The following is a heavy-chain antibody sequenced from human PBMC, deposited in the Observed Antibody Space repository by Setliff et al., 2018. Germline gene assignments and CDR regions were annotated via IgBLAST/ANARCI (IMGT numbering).Heavy chain of an antibody. CDR1: GGSISSYY. V-gene: IGHV4-4*09. CDR3: AREPTHTGHYYLDL. Sequence: SETLSLTCTVSGGSISSYYWSWIRQSPGKGLEWIGYIDTSGSTSHNPSLKGRVIILKDTSYSQISLILNSVTAADTAVYYCAREPTHTGHYYLDLWAKGPRSPSP. D-gene: IGHD2-15*01. J-gene: IGHJ6*03. CDR2: IDTSGST.